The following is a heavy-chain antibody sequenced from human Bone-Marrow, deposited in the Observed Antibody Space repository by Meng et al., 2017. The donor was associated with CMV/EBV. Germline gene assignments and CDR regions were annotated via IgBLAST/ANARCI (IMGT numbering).Heavy chain of an antibody. D-gene: IGHD3-22*01. J-gene: IGHJ4*02. CDR2: INPNSGGT. CDR3: AREDYDSSGYPLNY. Sequence: ASVKVSCKASGGTFSSYTISWVRQAPGQGLEWMGWINPNSGGTNYAQKFQGRVTMTRDTSISTAYMELSRLRSDDTAVYYCAREDYDSSGYPLNYWGQGTLVTVSS. CDR1: GGTFSSYT. V-gene: IGHV1-2*02.